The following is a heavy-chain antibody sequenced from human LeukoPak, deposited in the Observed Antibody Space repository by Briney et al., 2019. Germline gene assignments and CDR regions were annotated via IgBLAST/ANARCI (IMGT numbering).Heavy chain of an antibody. J-gene: IGHJ5*02. CDR2: INHSGST. CDR1: GFTFSNAW. D-gene: IGHD1-14*01. CDR3: ARDTGVWFDP. Sequence: GSLRLSCAASGFTFSNAWMSWVRQPPGKGLEWIGEINHSGSTNYNPSLKTRVTVSVDTSKNQFSLKLSSVTAADTAVYYCARDTGVWFDPWGQGTLVTVSS. V-gene: IGHV4-4*02.